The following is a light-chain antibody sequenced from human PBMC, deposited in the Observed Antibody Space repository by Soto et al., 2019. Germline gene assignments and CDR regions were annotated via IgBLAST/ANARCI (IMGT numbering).Light chain of an antibody. CDR3: KKYNSAPLT. CDR2: AAS. V-gene: IGKV1-27*01. Sequence: DVQMTQSPSSLSASVGDRVTITCRASQGIAPYLAWFQQKPGKVPKLLIYAASTLQSGVPSRFSGSGSGTDLTLTISSLQPEDAATYYCKKYNSAPLTFGGGTKVDIK. CDR1: QGIAPY. J-gene: IGKJ4*01.